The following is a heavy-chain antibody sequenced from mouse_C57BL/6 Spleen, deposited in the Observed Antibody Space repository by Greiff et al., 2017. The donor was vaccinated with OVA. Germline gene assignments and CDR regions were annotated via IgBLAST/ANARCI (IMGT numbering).Heavy chain of an antibody. CDR2: IWSGGST. J-gene: IGHJ4*01. Sequence: VKLMESGPGLVQPSQSLSITCTVSGFSLTSYGVHWVRQSPGKGLKWLGVIWSGGSTDYNAAFISRLSISKDNSKSQVFFKMNSLQADDTAIYYCARNWGVYYAMDYWGQGTSVTVSS. CDR1: GFSLTSYG. V-gene: IGHV2-2*01. CDR3: ARNWGVYYAMDY.